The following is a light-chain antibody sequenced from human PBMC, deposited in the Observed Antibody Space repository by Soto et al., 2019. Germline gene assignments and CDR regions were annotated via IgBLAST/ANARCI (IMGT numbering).Light chain of an antibody. CDR2: EVT. J-gene: IGLJ3*02. Sequence: QSALTQPPSASGSPGQSVTISCTGTNSDVGGYHYVSWYQQYPGKAPKLLIYEVTKRPSGVPDRFSGSKSGNTAYLTVSGLQAEDEADYYCNSFAGSAKWVCGGGTKVTVL. CDR3: NSFAGSAKWV. V-gene: IGLV2-8*01. CDR1: NSDVGGYHY.